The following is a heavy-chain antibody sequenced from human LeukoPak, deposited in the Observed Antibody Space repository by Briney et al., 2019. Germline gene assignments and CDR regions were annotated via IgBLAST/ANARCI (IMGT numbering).Heavy chain of an antibody. CDR2: IYYSGST. CDR1: GGSISSYY. CDR3: ARDHIDAVWFDP. J-gene: IGHJ5*02. V-gene: IGHV4-59*12. Sequence: PSETLSLTCTVSGGSISSYYWSWIRQPPGKGLEWIGYIYYSGSTNYNPSLKSRVTISVDTSKNQFSLKLSSVTAADTAVYYCARDHIDAVWFDPWGQGTLVTVSS.